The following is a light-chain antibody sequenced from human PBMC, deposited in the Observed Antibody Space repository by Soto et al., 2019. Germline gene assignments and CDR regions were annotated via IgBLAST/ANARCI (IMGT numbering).Light chain of an antibody. J-gene: IGLJ1*01. CDR3: SSFTSSVTSV. Sequence: QSALTQPASVSGSPGQSITISCTGTSSDIGNYNYVSWYQQHPGKAPKLMIYDVSNRPSGVSKRFSGSKSGYTASLTISGLQAEDEADYYCSSFTSSVTSVFGTGTKLTVL. CDR1: SSDIGNYNY. V-gene: IGLV2-14*01. CDR2: DVS.